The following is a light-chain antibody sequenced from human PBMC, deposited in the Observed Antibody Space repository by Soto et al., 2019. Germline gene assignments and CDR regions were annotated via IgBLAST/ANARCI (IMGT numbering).Light chain of an antibody. V-gene: IGKV1-5*01. CDR1: RSISGW. CDR3: QQYESYSPWT. Sequence: DIQMTQSPSTLSASVGDRVTITCRASRSISGWLAWYQQTPGKAPKLLIYDASSLESGVPSRFSGSRSWTEFTLTISSLQPDDFATYDCQQYESYSPWTFGQGTKVEIK. CDR2: DAS. J-gene: IGKJ1*01.